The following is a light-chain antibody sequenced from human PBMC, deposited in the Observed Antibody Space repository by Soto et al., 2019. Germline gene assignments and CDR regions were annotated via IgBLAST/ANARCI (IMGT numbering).Light chain of an antibody. J-gene: IGKJ5*01. CDR2: DAS. CDR3: QQYENLTIT. V-gene: IGKV1-33*01. CDR1: QDIRNY. Sequence: DIQMTQSPSSLSASVGDRATITCQASQDIRNYLNWYQQKQGKAPKFXIYDASNLQTGVPSRFSGSGSGTDFSFTISSLQPEDIATYYCQQYENLTITFGQGTRLEIK.